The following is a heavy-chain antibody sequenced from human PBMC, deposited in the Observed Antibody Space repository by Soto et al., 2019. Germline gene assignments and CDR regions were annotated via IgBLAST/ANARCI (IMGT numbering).Heavy chain of an antibody. CDR1: GFTFSSYG. Sequence: QVQLVESGGGVVQPGRSLRLSCAASGFTFSSYGMHWVRQAPGKGLEWVAVISYDGSNKYYADSVKGRFTISRDNSKNTLYLQMNSLRAEDTAVYYCAKDGPRGMDVWAKGPRSPSP. J-gene: IGHJ6*02. V-gene: IGHV3-30*18. CDR2: ISYDGSNK. CDR3: AKDGPRGMDV.